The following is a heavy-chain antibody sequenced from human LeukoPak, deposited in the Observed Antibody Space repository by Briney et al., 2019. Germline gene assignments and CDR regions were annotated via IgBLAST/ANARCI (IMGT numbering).Heavy chain of an antibody. D-gene: IGHD1-26*01. V-gene: IGHV3-53*01. J-gene: IGHJ3*02. Sequence: PGGSLRLSCAASGFTVSSNYMSWVRQAPGKGLEWVSVIYSGGSTYYADSVKGRFTISRDNSKNTLYLQMNSLRAEDTAVYYCARGHRMDFLGLAWELSVLKGAFDIWGEGTMVTVSS. CDR1: GFTVSSNY. CDR2: IYSGGST. CDR3: ARGHRMDFLGLAWELSVLKGAFDI.